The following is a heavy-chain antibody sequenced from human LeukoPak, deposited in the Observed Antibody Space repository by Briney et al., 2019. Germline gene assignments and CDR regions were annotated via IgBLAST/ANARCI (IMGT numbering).Heavy chain of an antibody. V-gene: IGHV4-59*01. CDR3: AKSYGSGNYFDY. D-gene: IGHD3-10*01. J-gene: IGHJ4*02. Sequence: SETLSRTCTVSGGSISTYYWNWIRQPPGKGLEWIGYIYYSGSAKYNPSLKSRATISVDTSKNQFSLKLSSVTAADTAVYYCAKSYGSGNYFDYWGQGTLVTVSS. CDR1: GGSISTYY. CDR2: IYYSGSA.